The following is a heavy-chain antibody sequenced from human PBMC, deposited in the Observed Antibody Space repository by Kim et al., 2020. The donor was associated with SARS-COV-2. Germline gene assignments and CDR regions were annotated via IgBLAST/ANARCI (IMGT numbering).Heavy chain of an antibody. J-gene: IGHJ3*02. Sequence: VKGRFTISRDNAKNSLYLQMNSLRAEDTALYYCAKDIFGKLLRGARAFDIWGQGTMVTVSS. CDR3: AKDIFGKLLRGARAFDI. D-gene: IGHD1-26*01. V-gene: IGHV3-9*01.